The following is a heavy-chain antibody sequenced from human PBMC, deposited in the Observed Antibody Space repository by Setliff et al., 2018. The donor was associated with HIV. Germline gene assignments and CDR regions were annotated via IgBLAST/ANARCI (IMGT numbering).Heavy chain of an antibody. CDR3: ARGFDYAQRPPLYYFDY. V-gene: IGHV4-31*03. D-gene: IGHD2-2*01. CDR1: GVSVGSGDYY. Sequence: SETLSLTCSVSGVSVGSGDYYWHWIRQHPEKALEWIGYIYYSGNPFYNPSLRSRVTISLDTSKNQFSLKLSSVTAADTAVYYCARGFDYAQRPPLYYFDYWGQGTLVTVSS. J-gene: IGHJ4*02. CDR2: IYYSGNP.